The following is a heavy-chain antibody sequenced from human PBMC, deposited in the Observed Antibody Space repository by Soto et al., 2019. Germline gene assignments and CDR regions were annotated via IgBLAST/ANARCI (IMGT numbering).Heavy chain of an antibody. D-gene: IGHD3-3*01. Sequence: LSLTCTVSGGSVSSGSYYWSWIRQPPGKGLEWIGYIYYSGSTNYNPSLKSRVTISVDTSKNQFSLKLSSVTAADTAVYYCASSLRSRWFDPWGQGTLVTVS. CDR3: ASSLRSRWFDP. V-gene: IGHV4-61*01. CDR2: IYYSGST. CDR1: GGSVSSGSYY. J-gene: IGHJ5*02.